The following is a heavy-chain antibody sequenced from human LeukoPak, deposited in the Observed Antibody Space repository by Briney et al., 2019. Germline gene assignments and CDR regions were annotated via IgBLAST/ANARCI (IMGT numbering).Heavy chain of an antibody. D-gene: IGHD3-3*01. J-gene: IGHJ5*02. CDR1: GYTFTSYG. CDR3: ARGWTYYNFWSGYYNWFDP. V-gene: IGHV1-18*01. CDR2: ISAYNGNT. Sequence: ASVKVSRKASGYTFTSYGISWVRQAPGQGLEWMGWISAYNGNTNYAQKLQGRVTMTTDTSTSTAYMELRSLRSDDTAVYYCARGWTYYNFWSGYYNWFDPWGQGTLVTVSS.